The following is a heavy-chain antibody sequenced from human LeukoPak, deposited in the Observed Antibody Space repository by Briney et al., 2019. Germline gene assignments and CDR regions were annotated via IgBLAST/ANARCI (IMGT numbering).Heavy chain of an antibody. CDR3: AKIQGSYGGTFDY. D-gene: IGHD3-16*01. CDR2: IRYDGSNK. J-gene: IGHJ4*02. Sequence: PGGSLRLSCAASGFTFSSYGMHWVRQAPGKGLEWVAFIRYDGSNKYYADSVKGRFTISRDNSKNTLYLQMNSLRAEDTAVYYCAKIQGSYGGTFDYWGQGTLVTVSS. V-gene: IGHV3-30*02. CDR1: GFTFSSYG.